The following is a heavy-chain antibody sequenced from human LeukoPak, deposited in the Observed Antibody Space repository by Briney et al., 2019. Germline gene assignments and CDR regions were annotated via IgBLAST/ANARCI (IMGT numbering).Heavy chain of an antibody. D-gene: IGHD3-9*01. CDR2: MNPNSGNT. CDR1: GHTFTSYD. J-gene: IGHJ4*02. CDR3: ARGEAGYFDWLLLDY. Sequence: ASVKVSCKASGHTFTSYDINWVRQATGQGLEWMGWMNPNSGNTGYAQKFQGRVTITRNTSISTAYMELSSLRSEDTAVYYCARGEAGYFDWLLLDYWGQGTLVTVSS. V-gene: IGHV1-8*03.